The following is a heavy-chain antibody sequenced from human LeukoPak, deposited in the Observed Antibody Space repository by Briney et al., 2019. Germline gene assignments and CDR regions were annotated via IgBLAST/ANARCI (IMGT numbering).Heavy chain of an antibody. Sequence: PGGSLRLSCAASGFTFSSYAMSWVRQARGKGREWVSAITGSGGSTYYADSVRSRFTISRDNSRNTLYLQMNSLRPEDTAVYYCAKDLESGSSSLAFDYWGQGTLVTVSS. CDR3: AKDLESGSSSLAFDY. CDR2: ITGSGGST. CDR1: GFTFSSYA. D-gene: IGHD6-13*01. V-gene: IGHV3-23*01. J-gene: IGHJ4*02.